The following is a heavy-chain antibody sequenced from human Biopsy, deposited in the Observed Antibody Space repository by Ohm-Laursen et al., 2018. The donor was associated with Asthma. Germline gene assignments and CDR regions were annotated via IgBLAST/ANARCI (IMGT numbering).Heavy chain of an antibody. CDR3: VRHQYSSSWSIFDY. J-gene: IGHJ4*02. V-gene: IGHV4-39*01. CDR2: MYHSGSP. D-gene: IGHD3-22*01. Sequence: SDTLSLTCTVSGGSITSSSYYWGWIRQPPGKGMEWIGSMYHSGSPYYHPSLKSRATISVDTSKNHLSLKMSSVTAADTAVYFCVRHQYSSSWSIFDYWGQGALVTVSS. CDR1: GGSITSSSYY.